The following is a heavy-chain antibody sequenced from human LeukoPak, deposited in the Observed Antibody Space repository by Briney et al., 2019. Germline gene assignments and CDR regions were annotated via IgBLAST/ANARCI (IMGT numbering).Heavy chain of an antibody. Sequence: PGGSLRLSCAASGFTFSDYYMSWVRQAPGKGLEWVSYISSGASTIYYANSVKGRFTISRDNAKNSLYLQMNSLRAEDTAVYYCAREGVHCSGRSCLKAYWGQGTQVTVSS. CDR2: ISSGASTI. CDR3: AREGVHCSGRSCLKAY. D-gene: IGHD2-15*01. J-gene: IGHJ4*02. CDR1: GFTFSDYY. V-gene: IGHV3-11*01.